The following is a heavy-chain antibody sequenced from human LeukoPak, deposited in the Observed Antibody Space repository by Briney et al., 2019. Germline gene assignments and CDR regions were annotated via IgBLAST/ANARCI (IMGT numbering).Heavy chain of an antibody. V-gene: IGHV4-4*07. CDR2: IYTSGST. J-gene: IGHJ4*02. Sequence: SETLSLTCTVSGGSLSSYYWSWLRQPAGKGLEWIGRIYTSGSTNYNPSLKRRVTISVDTSKNQFSLKLSSVTAADTAVYYCARDWDSSGWYDYWGQGTLVTVSS. CDR3: ARDWDSSGWYDY. D-gene: IGHD6-19*01. CDR1: GGSLSSYY.